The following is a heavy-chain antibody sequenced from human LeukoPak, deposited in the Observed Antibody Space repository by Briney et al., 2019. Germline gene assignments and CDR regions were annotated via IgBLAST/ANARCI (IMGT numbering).Heavy chain of an antibody. CDR3: ARNGGGLGY. CDR1: GYSFSNNE. J-gene: IGHJ4*02. D-gene: IGHD3-10*01. Sequence: ASVKVSCKASGYSFSNNEIVWVRQAAGQGLEWMGWTNTHSGYTTSAQKFQGRVTMTRDTSINTAYSELSSLTSEDTAVYYCARNGGGLGYWGQGTLVTVS. CDR2: TNTHSGYT. V-gene: IGHV1-8*01.